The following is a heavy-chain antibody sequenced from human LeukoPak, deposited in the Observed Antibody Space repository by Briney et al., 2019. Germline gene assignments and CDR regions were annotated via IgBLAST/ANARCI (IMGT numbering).Heavy chain of an antibody. Sequence: GGSLRLSCEASGFTFSYHSMNLVRQAPGKGLEWVSYISGGSDTIYYADSVKGLFTISRDNAENSLYLQMSSLRAEDTAVYYCARLDRYYFDSSGYTYYYYMDVWGKGTTVTVSS. J-gene: IGHJ6*03. CDR1: GFTFSYHS. D-gene: IGHD3-22*01. V-gene: IGHV3-48*01. CDR2: ISGGSDTI. CDR3: ARLDRYYFDSSGYTYYYYMDV.